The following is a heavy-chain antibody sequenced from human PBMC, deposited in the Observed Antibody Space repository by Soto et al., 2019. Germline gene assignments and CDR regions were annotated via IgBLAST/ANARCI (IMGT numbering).Heavy chain of an antibody. J-gene: IGHJ6*02. D-gene: IGHD5-12*01. Sequence: GGSLRLSCAASGFTFSGFWMHLVRQAPGKGLVWVSRINSDASVTAYAASVKGRFTISRDNSKNTLYLHMNSLRTDDTAVYYCAIAADGYNPMNVWGQGTTVTVS. V-gene: IGHV3-74*01. CDR2: INSDASVT. CDR1: GFTFSGFW. CDR3: AIAADGYNPMNV.